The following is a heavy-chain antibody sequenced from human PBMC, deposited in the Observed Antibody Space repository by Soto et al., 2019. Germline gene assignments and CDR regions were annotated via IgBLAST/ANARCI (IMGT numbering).Heavy chain of an antibody. CDR1: GFTFSSYG. V-gene: IGHV3-30*02. Sequence: GGSLRLSCAASGFTFSSYGMHWVRQAPGKGLEWVAVIWYDGSNKYYADSVKGRFTISRDNSKNTLYLQMNSLRAEDTAVYYCAKEAGYSSSSSYFDYWGQGTLVTVSS. CDR3: AKEAGYSSSSSYFDY. J-gene: IGHJ4*02. D-gene: IGHD6-6*01. CDR2: IWYDGSNK.